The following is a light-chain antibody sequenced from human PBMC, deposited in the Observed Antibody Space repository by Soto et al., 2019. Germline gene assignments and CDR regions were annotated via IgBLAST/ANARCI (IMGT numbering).Light chain of an antibody. CDR2: GAS. Sequence: EIVMTQSPATLSVSPGERATLSCRASQSVSSNLAWYQQKPGQAPRLLIYGASTRATGIPARFSGSGSGTEFTLTISSLQSEDFAVYYCQQCNLFTFGPGTKVDIK. CDR3: QQCNLFT. V-gene: IGKV3-15*01. J-gene: IGKJ3*01. CDR1: QSVSSN.